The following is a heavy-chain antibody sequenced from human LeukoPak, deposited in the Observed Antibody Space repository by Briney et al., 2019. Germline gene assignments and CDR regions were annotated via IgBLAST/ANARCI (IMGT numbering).Heavy chain of an antibody. Sequence: PSETLSLTCAVYGGSFGGYYWSWIRQPPGKGLEWIGEINHSGSTNYNPSLKSRVTISVDTSKNQFSLKLSSVTAADTAVYYCATRRIAAAGSPFDYWGQGTLVTVSS. V-gene: IGHV4-34*01. CDR2: INHSGST. CDR1: GGSFGGYY. CDR3: ATRRIAAAGSPFDY. D-gene: IGHD6-13*01. J-gene: IGHJ4*02.